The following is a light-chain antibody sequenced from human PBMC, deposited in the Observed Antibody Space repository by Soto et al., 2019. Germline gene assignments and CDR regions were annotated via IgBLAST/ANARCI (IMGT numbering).Light chain of an antibody. Sequence: DIVMTQSPDSLSVSLGERATINCKSSQTILYRSNSKKYLAWYQQKPGHPPKLLIYWASTRESGVPDRFSGSGSGTDFSLTISSLQAEDVAVYYCQQYFSTPLTFGGGTKVEIK. CDR1: QTILYRSNSKKY. J-gene: IGKJ4*01. CDR3: QQYFSTPLT. CDR2: WAS. V-gene: IGKV4-1*01.